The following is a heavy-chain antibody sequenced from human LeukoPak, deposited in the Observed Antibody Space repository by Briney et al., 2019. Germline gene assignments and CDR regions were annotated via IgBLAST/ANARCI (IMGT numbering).Heavy chain of an antibody. CDR2: INHSGST. CDR1: GGSFSGYY. Sequence: SETLSLTCAVYGGSFSGYYWSWIRQPPGKGLEWIGEINHSGSTNYNPSLKSRVTISVDTSKNQFSLKLSSVTAAHTAVYYCARGKSYSRHFDYWGQGTLVTVSS. CDR3: ARGKSYSRHFDY. V-gene: IGHV4-34*01. D-gene: IGHD4-11*01. J-gene: IGHJ4*02.